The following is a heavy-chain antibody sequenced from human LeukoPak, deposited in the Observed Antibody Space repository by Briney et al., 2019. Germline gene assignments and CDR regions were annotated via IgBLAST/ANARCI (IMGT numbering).Heavy chain of an antibody. CDR2: ISYDGSNK. D-gene: IGHD3-22*01. J-gene: IGHJ1*01. Sequence: GGSLRLSCAASGFTFSSYGMHWVHQAPGKGLEWVAVISYDGSNKYYADSVKGRFTISRDNSKNTLYLQMNSLRAEDTAVYYCASPTPGGSGYYYFKYWGQGTPVTVSS. V-gene: IGHV3-30*03. CDR3: ASPTPGGSGYYYFKY. CDR1: GFTFSSYG.